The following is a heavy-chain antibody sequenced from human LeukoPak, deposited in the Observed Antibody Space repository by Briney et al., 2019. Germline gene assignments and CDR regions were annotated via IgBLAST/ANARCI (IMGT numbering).Heavy chain of an antibody. D-gene: IGHD3-10*01. CDR3: ARDLAFGDPWIDY. Sequence: ASVKVSCKASGYTFTGYYLHWVRQAPGQGLEWMGWINPNSGGTKSAEKFQGRVSMTRDTSISTAYLELSRLRSDDTAVYYCARDLAFGDPWIDYWGQGTLVTVSS. J-gene: IGHJ4*02. CDR2: INPNSGGT. CDR1: GYTFTGYY. V-gene: IGHV1-2*02.